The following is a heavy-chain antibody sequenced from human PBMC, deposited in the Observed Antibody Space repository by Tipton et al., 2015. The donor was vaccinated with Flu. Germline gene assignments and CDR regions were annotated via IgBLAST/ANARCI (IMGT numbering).Heavy chain of an antibody. D-gene: IGHD6-13*01. CDR3: ARGIYISSSWYVGRGDPNKNDY. V-gene: IGHV4-39*07. Sequence: TLSLTCTVSGGSISSSSDYWGWIRQPPGKGLEWIGSIYYSGSTYYNPSPKSRVTISVDTSKNQFSLKLSSVTAADTAVYYCARGIYISSSWYVGRGDPNKNDYCGQRTLVTVSS. CDR2: IYYSGST. J-gene: IGHJ4*02. CDR1: GGSISSSSDY.